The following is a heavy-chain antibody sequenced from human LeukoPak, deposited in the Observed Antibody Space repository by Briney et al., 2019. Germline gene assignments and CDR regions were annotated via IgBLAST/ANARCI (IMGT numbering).Heavy chain of an antibody. CDR1: GYTFTSHY. V-gene: IGHV1-46*01. CDR2: INPSGGFT. Sequence: ASVKVSCKASGYTFTSHYMHWVRQAPGQGLEWMGVINPSGGFTSYAQKLQDRVTLTRDTSTTTVYMQLSSLRSEDTAVYYCARGRNTIFGVGGIGYGMDVSGQGTTVTVSS. CDR3: ARGRNTIFGVGGIGYGMDV. D-gene: IGHD3-3*01. J-gene: IGHJ6*02.